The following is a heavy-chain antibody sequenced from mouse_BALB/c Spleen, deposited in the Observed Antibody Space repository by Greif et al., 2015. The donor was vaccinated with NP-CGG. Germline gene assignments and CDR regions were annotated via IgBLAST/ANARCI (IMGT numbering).Heavy chain of an antibody. CDR3: ARERDYGNRFAY. CDR1: GYTFTSYV. J-gene: IGHJ3*01. Sequence: LVESGPELVKPGASVKMSCKASGYTFTSYVMHWVKQKPGQGLEWIGYVNPYNDGTKYNEKFKGKATPTSDKSSSTAYMELSSLTSEDSAVYYCARERDYGNRFAYWGQGTLVTVSA. V-gene: IGHV1-14*01. CDR2: VNPYNDGT. D-gene: IGHD2-1*01.